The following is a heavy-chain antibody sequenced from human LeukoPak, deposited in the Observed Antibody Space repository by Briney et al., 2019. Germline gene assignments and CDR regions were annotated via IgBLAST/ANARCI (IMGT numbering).Heavy chain of an antibody. Sequence: GESLNISCKGSGYSFTSYWIGWVRQMPGKGLEWMGIIYPGDSDTRYSPSFQGQVTISADKSISTAYLQWSSLKASDTAMYYCARQGDSSGTIDYYFDYWGQGTLVTVSS. CDR1: GYSFTSYW. CDR2: IYPGDSDT. J-gene: IGHJ4*02. D-gene: IGHD3-22*01. CDR3: ARQGDSSGTIDYYFDY. V-gene: IGHV5-51*01.